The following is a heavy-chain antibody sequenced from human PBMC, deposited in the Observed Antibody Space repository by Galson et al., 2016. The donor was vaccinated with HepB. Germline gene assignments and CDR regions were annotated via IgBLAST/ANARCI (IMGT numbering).Heavy chain of an antibody. CDR2: ISGSGGST. J-gene: IGHJ3*01. CDR1: GFTFSNYV. D-gene: IGHD2-2*01. V-gene: IGHV3-23*01. CDR3: AKDVTWKPARPVAAFDL. Sequence: SLRLSCAASGFTFSNYVMNWVRQAPGKGLEWVSSISGSGGSTYFADSVKGRFTLSRDNSKNTLSLQMSSLRAEDTAVYYCAKDVTWKPARPVAAFDLWGQGTMVTVSS.